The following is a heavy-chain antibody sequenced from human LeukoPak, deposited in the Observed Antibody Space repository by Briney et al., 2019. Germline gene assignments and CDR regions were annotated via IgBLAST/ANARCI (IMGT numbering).Heavy chain of an antibody. J-gene: IGHJ4*02. CDR3: ATPAELVVVNAFDY. CDR2: FDPEDGET. CDR1: GYTLTELS. V-gene: IGHV1-24*01. D-gene: IGHD3-22*01. Sequence: ASVKVSCKASGYTLTELSMHWVRQALGKGLEWMGGFDPEDGETIYAQKFQGRVTMTEDTSTDTAYMELSSLRSEDTAVYYCATPAELVVVNAFDYWGQGTLVTVSS.